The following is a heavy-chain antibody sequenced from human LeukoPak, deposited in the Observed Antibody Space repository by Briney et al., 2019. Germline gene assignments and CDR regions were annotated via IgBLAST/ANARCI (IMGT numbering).Heavy chain of an antibody. D-gene: IGHD3-22*01. CDR3: ARDTYDSSGYHFYYMDV. Sequence: GGSLRLSCAASGFTFSTYWMSWARQAPGKGLEWVANIKQDGSEKHYGDSVRGRFTISRDNAKNSLYLQMNSLRAEDTALYFCARDTYDSSGYHFYYMDVWGKGTTVTVSS. CDR2: IKQDGSEK. J-gene: IGHJ6*03. V-gene: IGHV3-7*01. CDR1: GFTFSTYW.